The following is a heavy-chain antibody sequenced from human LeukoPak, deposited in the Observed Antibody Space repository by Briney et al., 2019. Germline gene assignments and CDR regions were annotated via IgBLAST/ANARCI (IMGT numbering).Heavy chain of an antibody. CDR1: GFTFDDYA. D-gene: IGHD6-13*01. J-gene: IGHJ4*02. Sequence: PGRSLRLSCAASGFTFDDYAMHWVRQAPGKGLEWVSGISWNSGNIGYADSVKGRFTISRDNAKNSLYLQMNSLRAEDTALYYCAKDSTPLRVAAAPDYWGQGTLVTVSS. V-gene: IGHV3-9*01. CDR2: ISWNSGNI. CDR3: AKDSTPLRVAAAPDY.